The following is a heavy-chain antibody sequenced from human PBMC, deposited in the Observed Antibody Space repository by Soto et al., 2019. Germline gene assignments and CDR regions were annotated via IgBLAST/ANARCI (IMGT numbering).Heavy chain of an antibody. J-gene: IGHJ6*03. CDR2: IYYSGST. V-gene: IGHV4-59*01. CDR1: GGSISSYY. CDR3: ARAGGDYSVGSCYDTDYYYYMDV. Sequence: PSETLSLTCTVSGGSISSYYWSWIRQPPGKGLEWIGYIYYSGSTNYNPSLKSRVTISVDTSKNQFSLKLSSETAADTAVYYCARAGGDYSVGSCYDTDYYYYMDVWGKGTMVTVSS. D-gene: IGHD2-15*01.